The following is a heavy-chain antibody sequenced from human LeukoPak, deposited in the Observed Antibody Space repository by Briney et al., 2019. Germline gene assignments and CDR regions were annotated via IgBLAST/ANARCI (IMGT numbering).Heavy chain of an antibody. CDR2: INHSGST. CDR1: GGSFSGYY. V-gene: IGHV4-34*01. Sequence: SETLSLTCAVYGGSFSGYYWSWIRQPPGKGLEWIGEINHSGSTNYNPSLKSRVTISVDTSKDQFSLKLSSVTAADTAVYYCARLHQGYSSSSGYFDGFYFDYWGQGTLVTVSS. J-gene: IGHJ4*02. D-gene: IGHD6-6*01. CDR3: ARLHQGYSSSSGYFDGFYFDY.